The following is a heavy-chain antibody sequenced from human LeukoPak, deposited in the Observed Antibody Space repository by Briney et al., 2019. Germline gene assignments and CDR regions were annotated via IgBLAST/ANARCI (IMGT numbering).Heavy chain of an antibody. V-gene: IGHV1-69-2*01. CDR2: VDPEDGET. CDR1: GYTFTYYY. CDR3: ATMTTFDP. J-gene: IGHJ5*02. Sequence: ASVKVSCKAFGYTFTYYYIHWVKEVPRKGLEWMGRVDPEDGETTYAEKFQGRVTITADTSTDTAYMELNNLRSEDTAVYYCATMTTFDPWGQGTLVTVSP. D-gene: IGHD4-11*01.